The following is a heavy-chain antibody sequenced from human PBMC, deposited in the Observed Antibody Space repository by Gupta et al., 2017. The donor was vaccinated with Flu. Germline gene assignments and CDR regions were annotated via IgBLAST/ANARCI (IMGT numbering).Heavy chain of an antibody. CDR2: SNPRTKIN. CDR1: GFTFCHVY. J-gene: IGHJ2*01. D-gene: IGHD1-14*01. V-gene: IGHV3-11*01. Sequence: VQLVESGGGLANPGESLRLSWSASGFTFCHVYMSWLRQTPGKGPTWISYSNPRTKINNYADSVKGRYTISRDNVKKSVYLHLNAQRDEDTDVYFCARTGIPYESEAGYFDVWGRGTPVAVSS. CDR3: ARTGIPYESEAGYFDV.